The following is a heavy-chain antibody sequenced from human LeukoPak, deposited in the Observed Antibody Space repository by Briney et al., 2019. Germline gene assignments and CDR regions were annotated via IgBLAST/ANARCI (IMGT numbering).Heavy chain of an antibody. CDR1: DGSITNSC. CDR2: IYTTGST. J-gene: IGHJ3*02. Sequence: SETLSLTCTVSDGSITNSCWSWIRHPAGKGLEWIGRIYTTGSTNYNPSLNSRVTMSVDTSKNQFSLKLNSVTAADTAVYYCARGPRATATQAFDIWGQGAMVTVSS. D-gene: IGHD2-15*01. CDR3: ARGPRATATQAFDI. V-gene: IGHV4-4*07.